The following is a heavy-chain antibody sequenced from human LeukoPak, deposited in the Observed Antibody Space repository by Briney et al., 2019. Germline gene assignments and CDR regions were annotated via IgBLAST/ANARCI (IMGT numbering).Heavy chain of an antibody. CDR1: GGSISSGGYY. CDR2: IYYSGST. Sequence: SETLSLTCTVSGGSISSGGYYWGWIRQHPGKGLEWIGYIYYSGSTYYNPSLKSRVTISVDTSKNQFSLKLSSVTAADTAVYYCARYSDYGDLFDYWGQGTLVTVSS. D-gene: IGHD4-17*01. V-gene: IGHV4-31*03. CDR3: ARYSDYGDLFDY. J-gene: IGHJ4*02.